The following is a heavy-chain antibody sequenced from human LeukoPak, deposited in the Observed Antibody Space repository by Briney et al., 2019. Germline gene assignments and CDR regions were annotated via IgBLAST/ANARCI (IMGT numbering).Heavy chain of an antibody. CDR3: ARDLYGGTGRDY. V-gene: IGHV3-21*01. CDR2: ISSSSSYI. D-gene: IGHD4-23*01. Sequence: GGSLRLSCAASGFTFNSYSMNWVRQAPGKGLEWVSSISSSSSYIYYADSVKGRFTTSRDNAKNSLYLQMNSLRAEDTAVYYCARDLYGGTGRDYWGQGTLVTVSS. CDR1: GFTFNSYS. J-gene: IGHJ4*02.